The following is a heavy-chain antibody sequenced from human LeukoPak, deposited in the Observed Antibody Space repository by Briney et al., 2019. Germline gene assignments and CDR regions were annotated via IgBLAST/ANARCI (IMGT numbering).Heavy chain of an antibody. V-gene: IGHV4-34*01. D-gene: IGHD5-18*01. CDR2: INHSGST. J-gene: IGHJ4*02. Sequence: SETLSLTFAVYGGSFSGYYWSWIRQPPGKGLEWIGEINHSGSTNYNPSLKSRVTISVDTSKNQFSLKLSSVTAADTAVYYCARATRGYIRSDYWGQGTLVTVSS. CDR1: GGSFSGYY. CDR3: ARATRGYIRSDY.